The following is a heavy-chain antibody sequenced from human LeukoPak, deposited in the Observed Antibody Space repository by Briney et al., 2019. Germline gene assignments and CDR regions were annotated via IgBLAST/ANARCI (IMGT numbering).Heavy chain of an antibody. CDR1: GFTFSRHA. Sequence: GGSLRLSCGASGFTFSRHAMNWVRQPPGKGLEWVSGIEGSGSLTFYADSVKGRFTISRDNSESRLYLQMNSLRAEDTAVYYCGRVSTVTANFDYWGQGSLVTVSS. V-gene: IGHV3-23*01. CDR2: IEGSGSLT. D-gene: IGHD2-21*02. CDR3: GRVSTVTANFDY. J-gene: IGHJ4*02.